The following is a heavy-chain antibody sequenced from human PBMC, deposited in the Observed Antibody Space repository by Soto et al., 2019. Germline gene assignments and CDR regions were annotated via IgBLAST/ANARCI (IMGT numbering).Heavy chain of an antibody. D-gene: IGHD4-17*01. J-gene: IGHJ4*02. CDR1: GFTFISYW. V-gene: IGHV3-7*04. CDR3: ARDLASTTIPNY. CDR2: IKQDGSEK. Sequence: EVQLVESGGGLVQPGGSLRLSCAASGFTFISYWMSWVRQAPGKGLEWGANIKQDGSEKYYVDSVKGRFTISRDNAKNSLYLQMNSLRAEDTAVYYCARDLASTTIPNYWGQGTLVTVSS.